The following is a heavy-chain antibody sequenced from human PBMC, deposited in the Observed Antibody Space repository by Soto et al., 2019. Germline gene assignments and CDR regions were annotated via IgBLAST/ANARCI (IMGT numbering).Heavy chain of an antibody. CDR1: GFALSSFD. D-gene: IGHD3-10*01. CDR2: IWYDGSNE. Sequence: QVQLAESGGGVVQSGRSLRLSCAASGFALSSFDMHWVRQAPGKGLEWVAVIWYDGSNEYNADSVKGRFTISRDNSKNTLYLQMNSLRVEDTAVYYCARYALVRGVHPPDYWGQGTLVTVSS. V-gene: IGHV3-33*01. J-gene: IGHJ4*02. CDR3: ARYALVRGVHPPDY.